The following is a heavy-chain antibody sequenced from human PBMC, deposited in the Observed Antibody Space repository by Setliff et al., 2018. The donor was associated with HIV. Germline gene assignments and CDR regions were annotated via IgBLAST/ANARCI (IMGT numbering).Heavy chain of an antibody. Sequence: ASVKVSCKASGYTFTAYFMHWVRQAPGQGLEWMGIINPSGGSTSYAQKFQGRVTMTRDTSTSTVYMELSSLRSEDAAVYYCARDRETIFGVVILPDDAFDIWGQGTMVTVSS. V-gene: IGHV1-46*01. CDR2: INPSGGST. D-gene: IGHD3-3*01. CDR1: GYTFTAYF. CDR3: ARDRETIFGVVILPDDAFDI. J-gene: IGHJ3*02.